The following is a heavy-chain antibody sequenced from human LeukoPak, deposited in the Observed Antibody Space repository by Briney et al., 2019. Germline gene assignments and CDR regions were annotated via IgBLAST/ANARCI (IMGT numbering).Heavy chain of an antibody. CDR3: ARNYGSGTYVGN. CDR1: GFTFNIFG. J-gene: IGHJ4*02. CDR2: IWSDGSKK. V-gene: IGHV3-33*01. D-gene: IGHD3-10*01. Sequence: GRSLRLSCAASGFTFNIFGMHWVRQAPGKGLEWVAVIWSDGSKKYYADSVKGRFTISRDDSKSTLFLQMSSLRVGDTAVYYCARNYGSGTYVGNWGQGTLVTVSS.